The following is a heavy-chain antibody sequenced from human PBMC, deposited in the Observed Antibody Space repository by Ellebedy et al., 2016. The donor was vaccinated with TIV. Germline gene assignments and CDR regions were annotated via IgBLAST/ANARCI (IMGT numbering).Heavy chain of an antibody. CDR2: ISYDGSNK. J-gene: IGHJ4*02. Sequence: GESLKISXAASGFTFSSYAMHWVRQAPGKGLEWVAVISYDGSNKYYADSVKGRFTISRDNSKNTLYLQMNSLRAEDTAVYYCARQDLYGDYFDYWGQGTLVTVSS. V-gene: IGHV3-30-3*01. CDR3: ARQDLYGDYFDY. D-gene: IGHD4-17*01. CDR1: GFTFSSYA.